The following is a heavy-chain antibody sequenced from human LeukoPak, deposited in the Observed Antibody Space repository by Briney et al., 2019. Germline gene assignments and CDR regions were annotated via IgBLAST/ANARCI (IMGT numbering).Heavy chain of an antibody. D-gene: IGHD3-22*01. CDR3: ARDSDYYDSSGYYHQYNWFDP. J-gene: IGHJ5*02. Sequence: ASVKVSCKASGYTFTGYYMHWVRQAPGQGLEWMGWINPNSGGTNYAQKLQGRVTMTTDTSTSTAYMELRSLRSDDTAVYYCARDSDYYDSSGYYHQYNWFDPWGQGTLVTVSS. V-gene: IGHV1-2*02. CDR1: GYTFTGYY. CDR2: INPNSGGT.